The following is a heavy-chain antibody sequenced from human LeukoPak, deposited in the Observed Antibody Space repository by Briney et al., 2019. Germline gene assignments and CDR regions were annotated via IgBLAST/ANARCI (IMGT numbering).Heavy chain of an antibody. D-gene: IGHD5-24*01. CDR2: INPNSGGT. CDR1: GYTFTGYY. V-gene: IGHV1-2*02. Sequence: ASVKVSCKASGYTFTGYYMHWVRQAPGQGLEWMGWINPNSGGTNYAQKFQGRVTMTRDTSISTAYMELSRLRSDDTAVYYCARDREMATTYYFDYWGQGTLVTVSS. J-gene: IGHJ4*02. CDR3: ARDREMATTYYFDY.